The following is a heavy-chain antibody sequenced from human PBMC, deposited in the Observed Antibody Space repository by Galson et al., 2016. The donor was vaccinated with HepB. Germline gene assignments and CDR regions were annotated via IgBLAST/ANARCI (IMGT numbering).Heavy chain of an antibody. CDR3: AKDWLPTTRVGVTSSSSLGY. D-gene: IGHD1-26*01. Sequence: SLRLSCAASGFTFNSYGMHWVRQAPGKGLEWVAVLSYDGSDKYYADSVKGRFTISRDNSRYTLYLQMNSLRAEDTAVYYCAKDWLPTTRVGVTSSSSLGYWGQGTLVTVSS. J-gene: IGHJ4*02. V-gene: IGHV3-30*18. CDR1: GFTFNSYG. CDR2: LSYDGSDK.